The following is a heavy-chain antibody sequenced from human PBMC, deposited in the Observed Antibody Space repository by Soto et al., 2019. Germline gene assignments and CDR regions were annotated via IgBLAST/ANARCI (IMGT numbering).Heavy chain of an antibody. Sequence: ASVKVSCKASGYTFTSYGISWVRQAPGQGLEWMGWISAYNGNTNYAQKLQGRVTMTTDTSTSTAYMELRSLRSDDTAVYYCARERYYGSGSYETFDYWGQGTLVTVSS. CDR2: ISAYNGNT. V-gene: IGHV1-18*04. CDR3: ARERYYGSGSYETFDY. D-gene: IGHD3-10*01. CDR1: GYTFTSYG. J-gene: IGHJ4*02.